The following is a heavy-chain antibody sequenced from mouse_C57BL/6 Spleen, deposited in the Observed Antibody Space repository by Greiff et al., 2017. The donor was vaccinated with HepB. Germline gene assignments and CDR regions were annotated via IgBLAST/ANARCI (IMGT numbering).Heavy chain of an antibody. CDR1: GFTFSDYG. CDR2: ISSGSSTI. Sequence: DVKLVESGGGLVKPGGSLKLSCAASGFTFSDYGMHWVRQAPEKGLEWVAYISSGSSTIYYADTVKGRFTISRDNAKNTLFLQMTSLRSEDTAMYYCAREWFITDAMDYWGQGTSVTVSS. V-gene: IGHV5-17*01. CDR3: AREWFITDAMDY. J-gene: IGHJ4*01. D-gene: IGHD1-1*01.